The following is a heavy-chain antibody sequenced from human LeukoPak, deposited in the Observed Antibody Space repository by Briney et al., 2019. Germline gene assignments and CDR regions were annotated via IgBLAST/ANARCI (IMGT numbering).Heavy chain of an antibody. CDR3: AKDPEEYYYDSSGYYFDAFDI. V-gene: IGHV3-23*01. CDR1: GFTVSSNY. Sequence: GGSLRLSCAASGFTVSSNYMSWVRQAPGKGLEWVSAISGSGGSTYYADSVKGRFTISRDNSKNTLYLQMNSLRAEDTAVYYCAKDPEEYYYDSSGYYFDAFDIWGQGTMVTVSS. CDR2: ISGSGGST. J-gene: IGHJ3*02. D-gene: IGHD3-22*01.